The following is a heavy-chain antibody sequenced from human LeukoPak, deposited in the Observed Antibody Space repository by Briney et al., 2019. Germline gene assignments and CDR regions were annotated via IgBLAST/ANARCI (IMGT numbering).Heavy chain of an antibody. CDR2: TSSNGGST. CDR3: ARGRYCSGGSCNDRSSSDY. Sequence: GGSLRLSCAASGFTFSSYAMHWVRQAPGKGLEYVSVTSSNGGSTYYANSVKGRFTISRDNSKSTLYLQMGSLRAEDMAVYYCARGRYCSGGSCNDRSSSDYWGQGTLVTVSS. CDR1: GFTFSSYA. D-gene: IGHD2-15*01. V-gene: IGHV3-64*01. J-gene: IGHJ4*02.